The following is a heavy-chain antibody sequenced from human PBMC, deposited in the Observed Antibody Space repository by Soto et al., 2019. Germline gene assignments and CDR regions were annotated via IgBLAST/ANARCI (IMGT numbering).Heavy chain of an antibody. Sequence: SETLSLTCTVSGGSISSSSYYWGWIRQPPGKGLEWIGSIYYSGSTYYNPSLKSRVTISVDTSKNQFSLKLSSVTAADTAVYYCARGGRLAPVDYWGQGTLVTVSS. V-gene: IGHV4-39*01. D-gene: IGHD3-16*01. J-gene: IGHJ4*02. CDR2: IYYSGST. CDR1: GGSISSSSYY. CDR3: ARGGRLAPVDY.